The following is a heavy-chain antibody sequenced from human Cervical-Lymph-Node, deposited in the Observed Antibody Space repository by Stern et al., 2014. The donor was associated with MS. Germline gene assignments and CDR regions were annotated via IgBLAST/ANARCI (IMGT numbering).Heavy chain of an antibody. CDR3: ARERALIVGATTGFDY. D-gene: IGHD1-26*01. CDR2: INPNSGGT. J-gene: IGHJ4*02. Sequence: QVQLGQSGAEEKKPGASVKVSCKASGYTFTGYYMHWVRQAPGQGLECMGRINPNSGGTNYAQKFQGRGTMTRETSISTASIELSRLRSDDTAVYYCARERALIVGATTGFDYWGQGTLVTVSA. CDR1: GYTFTGYY. V-gene: IGHV1-2*02.